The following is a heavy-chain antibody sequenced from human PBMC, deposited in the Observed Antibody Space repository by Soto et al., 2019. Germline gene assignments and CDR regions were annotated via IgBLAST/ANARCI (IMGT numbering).Heavy chain of an antibody. V-gene: IGHV1-18*01. CDR2: ISAYNGNT. D-gene: IGHD1-26*01. CDR1: GYTFTSYG. CDR3: SRDLSDVGLYYFDY. J-gene: IGHJ4*02. Sequence: GASVKVSCKASGYTFTSYGISWVRQAPGQGLGWMGWISAYNGNTNYAQKLQGRVTMTTDTSTSTAYMELRSLRSDDTAVYYCSRDLSDVGLYYFDYWGQGTLVTVSA.